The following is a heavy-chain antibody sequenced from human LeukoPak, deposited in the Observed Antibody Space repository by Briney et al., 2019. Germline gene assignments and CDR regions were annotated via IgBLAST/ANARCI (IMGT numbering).Heavy chain of an antibody. Sequence: NPGGSLRLSCAASGFTFSSYSMNWVRQAPGKGLEWVSSISSSSSYIYYADSVKGRFTISRDNAKNSLYLQMNSLRAEDTAVYYCARDNGPYDSWSGHPVPWGQGTLVTVSS. D-gene: IGHD3-3*01. CDR2: ISSSSSYI. CDR1: GFTFSSYS. J-gene: IGHJ5*02. V-gene: IGHV3-21*01. CDR3: ARDNGPYDSWSGHPVP.